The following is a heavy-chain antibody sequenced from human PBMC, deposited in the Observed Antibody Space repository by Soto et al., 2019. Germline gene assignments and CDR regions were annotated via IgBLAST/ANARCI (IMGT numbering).Heavy chain of an antibody. CDR2: IIPIFGTA. CDR3: AREGSYCGGDCYHYFDY. Sequence: QVQLVQSGAEVKKPGSSVKVSCKASGGTFSSHAISWVRQAPGQGLEWMGGIIPIFGTANYAQKFQGRVTITADESTSTAYMELSSLRSEDTAVYYCAREGSYCGGDCYHYFDYWGQGTLVTVSS. D-gene: IGHD2-21*02. J-gene: IGHJ4*02. V-gene: IGHV1-69*01. CDR1: GGTFSSHA.